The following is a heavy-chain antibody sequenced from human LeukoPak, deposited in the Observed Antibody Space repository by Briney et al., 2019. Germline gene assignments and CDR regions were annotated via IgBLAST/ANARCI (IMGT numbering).Heavy chain of an antibody. J-gene: IGHJ5*01. Sequence: SQTLSLTCTVSDNSSSSGDYYWTWIRQPPGKGLEWIGCIYDSENTYRNPSLRSRLVISLDTSKNQFSMRLSSMTAADTAVYFCARGRTGDYDSWGQGTLVIVSS. CDR1: DNSSSSGDYY. CDR3: ARGRTGDYDS. D-gene: IGHD4-17*01. V-gene: IGHV4-30-4*01. CDR2: IYDSENT.